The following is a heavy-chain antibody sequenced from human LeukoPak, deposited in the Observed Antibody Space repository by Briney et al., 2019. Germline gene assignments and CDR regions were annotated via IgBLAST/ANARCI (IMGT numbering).Heavy chain of an antibody. J-gene: IGHJ6*02. CDR3: ARESLHPYGMGV. CDR2: IGTAGDT. V-gene: IGHV3-13*04. Sequence: PGGSLRLSCAASGFTFSSYDMHWVRQATGKGLEWVSAIGTAGDTYYPGSVKGRFTISRENAKNSLYLQMNSLRAGDTAVYYCARESLHPYGMGVWGQGTTVTVSS. CDR1: GFTFSSYD.